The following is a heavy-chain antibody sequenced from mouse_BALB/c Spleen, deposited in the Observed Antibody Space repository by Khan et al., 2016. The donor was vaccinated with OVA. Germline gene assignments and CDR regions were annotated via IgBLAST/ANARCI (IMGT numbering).Heavy chain of an antibody. D-gene: IGHD3-3*01. J-gene: IGHJ3*01. CDR1: GYSFTTYY. CDR3: ARGTFDY. Sequence: VQLKESGPELMKPGASVKISCKAAGYSFTTYYMHWVKQSHGKSLEWIGYIDPFNGGNDYNQKFKGKATLTADKSSSTAYMHLSSLTSDDSAVYDCARGTFDYWGQGTLVTVSA. CDR2: IDPFNGGN. V-gene: IGHV1-34*01.